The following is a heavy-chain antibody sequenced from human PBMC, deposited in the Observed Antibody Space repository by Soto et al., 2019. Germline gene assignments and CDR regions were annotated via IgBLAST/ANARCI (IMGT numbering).Heavy chain of an antibody. J-gene: IGHJ6*02. CDR2: ISAYNGNT. Sequence: AASVKVSCKASGYTFTSYGISWVRQAPGQGLEWMGWISAYNGNTNYAQKLQGRVTMTTDTSTSTAYMELRSLRSDDTAVYYRARDLVGIVVVTAIFQSDYYYGMDVWGQGTTVTVSS. V-gene: IGHV1-18*04. D-gene: IGHD2-21*02. CDR1: GYTFTSYG. CDR3: ARDLVGIVVVTAIFQSDYYYGMDV.